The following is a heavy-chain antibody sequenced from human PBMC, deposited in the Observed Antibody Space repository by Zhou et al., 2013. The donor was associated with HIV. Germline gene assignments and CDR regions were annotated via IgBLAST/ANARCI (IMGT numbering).Heavy chain of an antibody. J-gene: IGHJ4*02. D-gene: IGHD5-12*01. V-gene: IGHV3-23*01. CDR2: ISGSGGST. CDR3: AKDSGYDLFVGGYFDY. Sequence: EVQLLESGGGLVQPGGSLRLSCGASGFTFSSYAMSWVRQAPGKGLEWVSSISGSGGSTYYADSMKGRFTISRDNSKNTLYLQMNSLRAEDTAVYYCAKDSGYDLFVGGYFDYWGQGTLVTGLL. CDR1: GFTFSSYA.